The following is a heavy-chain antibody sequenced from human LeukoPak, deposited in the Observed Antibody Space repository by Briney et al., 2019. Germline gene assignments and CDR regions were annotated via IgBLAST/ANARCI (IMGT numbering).Heavy chain of an antibody. D-gene: IGHD4-17*01. CDR3: ARDRTLTTEDNWFDP. CDR1: GGSISSGGYY. J-gene: IGHJ5*02. V-gene: IGHV4-31*03. CDR2: IYYSGST. Sequence: SETLSLTRTVSGGSISSGGYYWSWIRQHPGKGLEWIGYIYYSGSTYYNPSLKSRVTISVDTSKNQFSLKLSSVTAADTAVYYCARDRTLTTEDNWFDPWGQGTLVTVSS.